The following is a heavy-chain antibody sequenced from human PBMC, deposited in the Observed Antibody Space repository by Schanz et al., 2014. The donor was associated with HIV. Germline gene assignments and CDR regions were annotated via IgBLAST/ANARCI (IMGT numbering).Heavy chain of an antibody. D-gene: IGHD3-10*01. V-gene: IGHV4-59*01. CDR3: ARAGQWFGHLD. Sequence: VQLQESGPGLVKPSETLSLTCSVSGGSISNNFCNWIRQSPGKGLEWIGNVFSNGATKYNPSLQSRVTISVDTSQNQFSLTLASVTAADTAVYFCARAGQWFGHLDWGQGTLVTVSS. J-gene: IGHJ4*02. CDR2: VFSNGAT. CDR1: GGSISNNF.